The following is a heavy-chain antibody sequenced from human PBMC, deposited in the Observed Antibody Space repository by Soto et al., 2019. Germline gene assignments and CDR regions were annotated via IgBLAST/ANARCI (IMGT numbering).Heavy chain of an antibody. V-gene: IGHV3-43D*04. CDR2: INSDGTDS. CDR1: GFDFEDFA. CDR3: AKALYYYDSSPLDH. D-gene: IGHD3-22*01. J-gene: IGHJ4*02. Sequence: GWSLRLSCAAAGFDFEDFAMHWVRQAPGKGLEWVSLINSDGTDSYYMDSVRGRFTISRDNGKNSLYLQMDRLRPADTAFYFCAKALYYYDSSPLDHWGQGTLVTVSS.